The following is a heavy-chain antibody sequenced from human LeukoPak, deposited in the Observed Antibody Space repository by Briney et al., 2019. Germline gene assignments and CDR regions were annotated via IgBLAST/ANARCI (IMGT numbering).Heavy chain of an antibody. CDR1: GGTFSSYA. CDR2: IIPILGIA. J-gene: IGHJ6*02. CDR3: ARGVGATRTYYYYGMDV. D-gene: IGHD1-26*01. V-gene: IGHV1-69*04. Sequence: SVKVSCKASGGTFSSYAISWVRQAPGQGLEWMGRIIPILGIANYAQTFKGRVTITADNSTSTAYMELSSLRAEDTAVYYCARGVGATRTYYYYGMDVWGQGTTVTVSS.